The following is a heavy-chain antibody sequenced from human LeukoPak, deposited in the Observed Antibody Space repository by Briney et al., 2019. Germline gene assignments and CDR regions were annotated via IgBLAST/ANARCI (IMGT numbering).Heavy chain of an antibody. D-gene: IGHD3-22*01. V-gene: IGHV1-18*01. CDR1: GYTFTSYG. CDR3: ARDLRYYDSSGYLSIDY. J-gene: IGHJ4*02. Sequence: GGSVKVSCKASGYTFTSYGISWVRQAPGQGLEWMGWISAYNDNTNYAQKLQGRVTMTTDTSTSTAYMELRSLRSDDTAVYYCARDLRYYDSSGYLSIDYWGQGTLVTVSS. CDR2: ISAYNDNT.